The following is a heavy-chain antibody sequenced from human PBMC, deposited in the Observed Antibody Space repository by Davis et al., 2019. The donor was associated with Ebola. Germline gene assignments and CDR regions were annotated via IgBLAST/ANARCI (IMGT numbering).Heavy chain of an antibody. CDR3: ARAPAWSAINYYCFDY. D-gene: IGHD3-10*01. Sequence: ASVKVSCKASGCTFTSYDINWVRQAPGQGLEWMGWMNPNSGNTGSAQKFQGRVTMTRNTSISTAYMELSSLRSEDTAVYYCARAPAWSAINYYCFDYWGQGTLVTVSS. J-gene: IGHJ4*02. V-gene: IGHV1-8*01. CDR2: MNPNSGNT. CDR1: GCTFTSYD.